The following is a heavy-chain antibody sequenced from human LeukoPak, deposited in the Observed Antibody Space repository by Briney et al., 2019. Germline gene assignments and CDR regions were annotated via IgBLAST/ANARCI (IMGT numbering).Heavy chain of an antibody. CDR2: ISSSGSTI. J-gene: IGHJ4*02. V-gene: IGHV3-48*03. CDR1: GFTFSSYE. Sequence: PGGSLRLSCAASGFTFSSYEMNWVRQAPGKGLEWVSYISSSGSTIYYADSVKGRFTISRDNAKNSLYLQMNSLRAEDTAVYYCASSRLAGYGSGWGQGTLVTVSS. CDR3: ASSRLAGYGSG. D-gene: IGHD3-10*01.